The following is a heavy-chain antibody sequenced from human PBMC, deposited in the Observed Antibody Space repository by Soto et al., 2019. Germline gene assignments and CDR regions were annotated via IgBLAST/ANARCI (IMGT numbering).Heavy chain of an antibody. Sequence: QVQLLQSGAEVKKPGSSVKVSCKASGGTFSSYAISWVRQAPGQGLEWMGGIIPIFGTANYAQKFQGRVTITADESTSIAYMELSSLRSEDTAVYYCASFTHGDWALYWYFDLWGRGTLVTVSS. D-gene: IGHD4-17*01. V-gene: IGHV1-69*01. CDR1: GGTFSSYA. CDR3: ASFTHGDWALYWYFDL. CDR2: IIPIFGTA. J-gene: IGHJ2*01.